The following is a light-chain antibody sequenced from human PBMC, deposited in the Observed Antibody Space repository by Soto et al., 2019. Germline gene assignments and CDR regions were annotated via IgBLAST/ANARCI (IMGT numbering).Light chain of an antibody. CDR3: QQYESYPRT. CDR2: KAS. Sequence: DSQMTQYPSTLSASIGDRVTITCRAGQSISSWLAWYQQKPGKAPKLLISKASTLHSGVPPRFSGSGSGTEFALTISSLQPDDFATYYCQQYESYPRTFGGWTKGELK. J-gene: IGKJ4*02. V-gene: IGKV1-5*03. CDR1: QSISSW.